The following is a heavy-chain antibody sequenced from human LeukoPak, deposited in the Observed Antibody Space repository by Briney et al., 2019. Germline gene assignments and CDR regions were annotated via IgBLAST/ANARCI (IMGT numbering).Heavy chain of an antibody. Sequence: XQAPGQXXXXXXXISSYSTYTTYAQKFQGRVTMTTDTSTSTGYLELRSLTSDDTAVYYCARTGSIYGHETFDTWGQGTVVTVSS. D-gene: IGHD5-18*01. V-gene: IGHV1-18*01. J-gene: IGHJ3*02. CDR2: ISSYSTYT. CDR3: ARTGSIYGHETFDT.